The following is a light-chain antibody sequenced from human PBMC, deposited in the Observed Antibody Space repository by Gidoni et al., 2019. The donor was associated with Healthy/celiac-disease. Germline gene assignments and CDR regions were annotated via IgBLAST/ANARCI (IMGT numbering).Light chain of an antibody. Sequence: DIQLTPSPSFLSASVGDRVTITCRASQGISSYLAWYQQKPGKAPKLLIYAASTLQSGVPSRFSGSGSGTEFTLTISSLQPEDFATYYCKQLNSYPLTVGGGTKVEIK. J-gene: IGKJ4*01. CDR3: KQLNSYPLT. V-gene: IGKV1-9*01. CDR1: QGISSY. CDR2: AAS.